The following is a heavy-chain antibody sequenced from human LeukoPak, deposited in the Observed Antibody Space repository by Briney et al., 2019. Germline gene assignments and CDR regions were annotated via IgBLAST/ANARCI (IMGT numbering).Heavy chain of an antibody. CDR1: GYTFTSYD. D-gene: IGHD5-12*01. Sequence: SVKVSCKASGYTFTSYDINWVRQATGQGLEWMGWMNPNSGNTGYAQKFQGRVTMTRNTSISTAYMELSSLRSEDTAAYYCAVEGDSGLDGDAFDIWGQGTMVTVSS. CDR3: AVEGDSGLDGDAFDI. CDR2: MNPNSGNT. V-gene: IGHV1-8*01. J-gene: IGHJ3*02.